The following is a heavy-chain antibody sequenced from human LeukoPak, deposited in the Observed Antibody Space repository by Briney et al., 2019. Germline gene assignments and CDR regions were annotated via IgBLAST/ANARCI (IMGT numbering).Heavy chain of an antibody. D-gene: IGHD3-10*01. V-gene: IGHV1-2*02. CDR2: INPNSGGT. CDR3: ASLAGSYYYGSGSRWYDAFDI. Sequence: GASVKVSCKASGYTFTGYYMHWVRQAPGQGLEWMGWINPNSGGTNYAQKFQGRVTMTRDTSISTAYMELSRLRSDDTAVYYCASLAGSYYYGSGSRWYDAFDIWGQGTMVTVS. J-gene: IGHJ3*02. CDR1: GYTFTGYY.